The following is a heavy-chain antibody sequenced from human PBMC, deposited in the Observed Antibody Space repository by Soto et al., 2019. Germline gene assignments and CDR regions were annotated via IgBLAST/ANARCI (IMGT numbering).Heavy chain of an antibody. CDR1: GFTFSDYA. D-gene: IGHD3-22*01. V-gene: IGHV3-21*06. CDR3: ARSTRWLSFPFYFYYMDV. Sequence: GGSLRLSCAASGFTFSDYAMNWVRQAPGKGLEWVSSMTSSDSYMYYADSVKGRFTISRDNAKNSLYLQMNSLRAEDTAVYYCARSTRWLSFPFYFYYMDVWGKGTTVTVSS. J-gene: IGHJ6*03. CDR2: MTSSDSYM.